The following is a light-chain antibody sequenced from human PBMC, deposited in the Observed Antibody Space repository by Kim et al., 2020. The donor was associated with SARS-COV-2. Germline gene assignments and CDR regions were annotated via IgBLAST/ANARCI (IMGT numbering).Light chain of an antibody. CDR2: DVS. CDR1: SGDVGGYTD. J-gene: IGLJ1*01. CDR3: SSYTSSSTRV. V-gene: IGLV2-14*03. Sequence: GHSITSSCPAPSGDVGGYTDVSWYHNHPGKAPKRMIFDVSNRPSGVSNRFSGSKSGNTASLTISGLQAEDEADYYCSSYTSSSTRVFGTGTKVTVL.